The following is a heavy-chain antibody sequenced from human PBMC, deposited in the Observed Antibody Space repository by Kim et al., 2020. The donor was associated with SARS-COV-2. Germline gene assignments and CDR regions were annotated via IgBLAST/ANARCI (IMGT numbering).Heavy chain of an antibody. V-gene: IGHV3-73*01. CDR3: TSFAGAIAVADDY. D-gene: IGHD6-19*01. CDR2: IRSKANSYAT. Sequence: GGSLRLSCAASGFTFSGSTMHWVRQASGKGLEWVGRIRSKANSYATAYAASVKGRFTISRDDSKNTAYLQMNSLKTEDTAVYYCTSFAGAIAVADDYWGQGTLVTVSS. J-gene: IGHJ4*02. CDR1: GFTFSGST.